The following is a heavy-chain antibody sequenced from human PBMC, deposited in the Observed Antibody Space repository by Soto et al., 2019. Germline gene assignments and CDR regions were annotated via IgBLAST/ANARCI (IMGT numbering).Heavy chain of an antibody. CDR3: ATRRKRFSDFYYYGMDV. J-gene: IGHJ6*02. V-gene: IGHV1-69*05. CDR2: VIPIFGSA. Sequence: QVHLVQSGAEMRKPGSSVRVSCKASGGPFTNYGLNWMRQAPGQGLEWMGGVIPIFGSATYAQKFQDRVTXTXXESTTTAYLELSGLELDDTAIYYCATRRKRFSDFYYYGMDVWGQGTTVTVSS. CDR1: GGPFTNYG. D-gene: IGHD3-10*01.